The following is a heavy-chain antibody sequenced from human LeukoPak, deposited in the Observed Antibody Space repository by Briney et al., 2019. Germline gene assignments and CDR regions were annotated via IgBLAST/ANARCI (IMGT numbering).Heavy chain of an antibody. V-gene: IGHV3-48*02. Sequence: GGSLRLSCAASGFTFSKYGMNWVRQAPGKGLEWVSYISTGSTTIYYADSVKGRFTISRDNAKNSLFLQMNSLRDEDTSVYYCWLRGPTWGEAWGQGTLVTVFS. CDR2: ISTGSTTI. D-gene: IGHD1-26*01. CDR3: WLRGPTWGEA. J-gene: IGHJ5*02. CDR1: GFTFSKYG.